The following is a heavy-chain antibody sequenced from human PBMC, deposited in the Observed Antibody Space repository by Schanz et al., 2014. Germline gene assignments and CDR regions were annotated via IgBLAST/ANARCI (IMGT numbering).Heavy chain of an antibody. CDR3: ARGNTIFGVVILGWLDP. D-gene: IGHD3-3*01. CDR1: GDTLSSYG. Sequence: QVPLVQSGAEVKKPGSSVTVSCKASGDTLSSYGISWVRQAPGQGHEWMGRIIPNLGSANYAQKFQGRVTITAEKSTSTVYMKLSSLRSEDTAIYYCARGNTIFGVVILGWLDPWGQGTLVTVSS. CDR2: IIPNLGSA. V-gene: IGHV1-69*04. J-gene: IGHJ5*02.